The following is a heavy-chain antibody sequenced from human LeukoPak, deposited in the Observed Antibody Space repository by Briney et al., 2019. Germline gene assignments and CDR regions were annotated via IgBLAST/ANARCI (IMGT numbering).Heavy chain of an antibody. Sequence: GGSLRLSCAASGFTFSDYYMIWLRQAPGKGLEWVSYISSSGSTIYYADSVKGRFTISRDNAKNSLYLQMNSLRAEDTAVYYCARDLGSNYGYFDYWGQGTLVTVSS. V-gene: IGHV3-11*01. CDR1: GFTFSDYY. D-gene: IGHD4-11*01. J-gene: IGHJ4*02. CDR3: ARDLGSNYGYFDY. CDR2: ISSSGSTI.